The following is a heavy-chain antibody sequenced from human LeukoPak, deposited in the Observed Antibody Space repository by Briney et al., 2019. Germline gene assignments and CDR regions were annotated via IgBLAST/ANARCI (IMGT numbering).Heavy chain of an antibody. CDR2: IYYSGST. J-gene: IGHJ6*02. Sequence: PSETLSLTCTVSGGSIGSGGYYWSWIRQHPGKGLEWIEYIYYSGSTYYNPSLKSRVTISVDTSKNQFSLKLSSVTAADTAVYYCARSGSIQAHRRVVPAVYYGMDVWGQGTTVTVSS. CDR3: ARSGSIQAHRRVVPAVYYGMDV. V-gene: IGHV4-31*03. D-gene: IGHD2-2*01. CDR1: GGSIGSGGYY.